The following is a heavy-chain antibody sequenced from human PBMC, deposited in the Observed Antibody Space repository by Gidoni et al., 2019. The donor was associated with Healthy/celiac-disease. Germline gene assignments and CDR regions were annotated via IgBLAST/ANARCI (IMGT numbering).Heavy chain of an antibody. J-gene: IGHJ4*02. V-gene: IGHV3-53*04. Sequence: EVQLVESGGGLVQPGGSLSLSCAASGFTVSSNYMSWVRQAPGKGLEWVSVIYSGGSTYYADSVKGRFTISRHNSKNTLYLQMNSLRAEDTAVYYCARGLRGYYGGNSGGYYFDYWGQGTLVTVSS. CDR2: IYSGGST. CDR3: ARGLRGYYGGNSGGYYFDY. CDR1: GFTVSSNY. D-gene: IGHD4-17*01.